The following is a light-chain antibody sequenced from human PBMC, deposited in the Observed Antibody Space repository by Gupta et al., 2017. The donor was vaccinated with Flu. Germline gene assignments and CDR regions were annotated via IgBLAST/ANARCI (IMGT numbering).Light chain of an antibody. CDR3: LQSDSTPLLT. Sequence: SSLSASVGDRVTITCRASQSVSNYLNWYQKKPGEAPKLLIYRASSLQSGVPSRFSGSGSGTDFTLTISSRQPEDRASYFCLQSDSTPLLTFGHGTKVDIK. CDR2: RAS. CDR1: QSVSNY. V-gene: IGKV1-39*01. J-gene: IGKJ3*01.